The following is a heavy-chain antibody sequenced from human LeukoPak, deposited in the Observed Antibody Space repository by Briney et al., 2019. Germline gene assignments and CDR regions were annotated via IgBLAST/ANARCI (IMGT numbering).Heavy chain of an antibody. J-gene: IGHJ3*02. V-gene: IGHV4-30-4*08. Sequence: PSETLSLTCTVSGGSISSYYWSWIRQPPGKGLEWIGYIYYSGSTYYNPSLKSRVTISVDTSKNQFSLKLSSVTAADTAVYYCARVTDSSGYSDAFDIWGQGTMVTVSS. CDR2: IYYSGST. CDR1: GGSISSYY. D-gene: IGHD3-22*01. CDR3: ARVTDSSGYSDAFDI.